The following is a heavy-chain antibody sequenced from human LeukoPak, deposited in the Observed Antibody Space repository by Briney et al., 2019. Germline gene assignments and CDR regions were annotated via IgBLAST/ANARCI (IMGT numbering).Heavy chain of an antibody. J-gene: IGHJ4*02. D-gene: IGHD5-18*01. CDR1: GGSISSYY. CDR2: IYYSGST. CDR3: ARVALDTAMVIDY. Sequence: SDTLSLTCTVSGGSISSYYWSWIRQPPGKGLEWIGYIYYSGSTNYNPSLKSRVTISVDTSKNQFSLKLSSVTAADTAVYYCARVALDTAMVIDYWGQGTLVTVSS. V-gene: IGHV4-59*08.